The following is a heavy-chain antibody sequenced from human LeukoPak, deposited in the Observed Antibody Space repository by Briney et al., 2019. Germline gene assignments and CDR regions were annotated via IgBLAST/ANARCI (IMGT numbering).Heavy chain of an antibody. CDR1: GFTVSSNY. Sequence: GGSLRLSCAASGFTVSSNYMSWVRQAPGKGLEWVSVIYSGGSTYYADSVKGRFTNSRDNSKNTLYLQMNSLRAEDTAVYYCARDLHSGSYFDYWGQGTLVTVSS. CDR3: ARDLHSGSYFDY. V-gene: IGHV3-53*01. J-gene: IGHJ4*02. CDR2: IYSGGST. D-gene: IGHD1-26*01.